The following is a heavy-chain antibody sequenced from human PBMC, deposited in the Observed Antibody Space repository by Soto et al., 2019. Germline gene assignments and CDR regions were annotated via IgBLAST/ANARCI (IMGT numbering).Heavy chain of an antibody. J-gene: IGHJ4*02. D-gene: IGHD3-3*01. V-gene: IGHV3-48*01. CDR1: GFTFSSYS. Sequence: GGSLRLSCAASGFTFSSYSMNWVRQAPGKGLEWVSYISSSSSTIYYADSVKGRVTISRDNAKNSLYLQMNSLRAEDTTVYYCARDWRFTILVPGVGRDLFAYWGQGTLVTGSS. CDR3: ARDWRFTILVPGVGRDLFAY. CDR2: ISSSSSTI.